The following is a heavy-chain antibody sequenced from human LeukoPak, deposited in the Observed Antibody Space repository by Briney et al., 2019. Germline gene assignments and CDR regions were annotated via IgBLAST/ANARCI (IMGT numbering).Heavy chain of an antibody. CDR3: ARPSYCSSSSCYYAFDM. V-gene: IGHV4-59*12. J-gene: IGHJ3*02. CDR1: GGSISSYY. D-gene: IGHD2-2*01. CDR2: IYYSGST. Sequence: PSETLSLTCTVSGGSISSYYWSWIRQPPGKGLEWIGYIYYSGSTNYNPSLKSRVTISVDTSKNQFSLKLSSVTAADTAVYYCARPSYCSSSSCYYAFDMWGQGTMVSVSS.